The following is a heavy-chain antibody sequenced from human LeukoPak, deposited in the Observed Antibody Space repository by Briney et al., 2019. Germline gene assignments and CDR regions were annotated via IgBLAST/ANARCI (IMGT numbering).Heavy chain of an antibody. CDR3: VRAVEPYDY. CDR1: GFTFSSYE. Sequence: GGSLRLSCAASGFTFSSYEMHWVRQAPGKGLEWVSYISGSGSVTFYADSVKGRFTISRDNTKNSLYLQMNSLRAEDTAVYNCVRAVEPYDYWGQGTLVTVS. V-gene: IGHV3-48*03. J-gene: IGHJ4*02. CDR2: ISGSGSVT.